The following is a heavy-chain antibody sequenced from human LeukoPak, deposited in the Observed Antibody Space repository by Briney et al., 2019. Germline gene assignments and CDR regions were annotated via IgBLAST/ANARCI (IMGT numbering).Heavy chain of an antibody. CDR3: ASPRREMDAFDI. CDR2: IYTSGST. D-gene: IGHD5-24*01. Sequence: SETLSLTCTVSGGSISSGSYYWSWIRQPAGKGLEWIGRIYTSGSTNYNPSLKSRVTISVDTSKNQFSLKLSSVTAADTAVYYCASPRREMDAFDIWGQGTMVTVSS. V-gene: IGHV4-61*02. CDR1: GGSISSGSYY. J-gene: IGHJ3*02.